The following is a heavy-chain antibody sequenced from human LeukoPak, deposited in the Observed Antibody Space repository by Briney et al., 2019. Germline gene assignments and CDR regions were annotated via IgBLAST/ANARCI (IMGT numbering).Heavy chain of an antibody. V-gene: IGHV1-69*06. Sequence: ASVKVSCKASGGTFSSYAISWVRQAPGQGLEWMGGIIPIFGTTNYAQKFQDRVTITADKSTSTAYMELSSLRSEDTAVYYCARAPTSTSCYRGLLLCSRNNWFDPWGQGTLVTVSS. CDR3: ARAPTSTSCYRGLLLCSRNNWFDP. CDR1: GGTFSSYA. D-gene: IGHD2-2*01. CDR2: IIPIFGTT. J-gene: IGHJ5*02.